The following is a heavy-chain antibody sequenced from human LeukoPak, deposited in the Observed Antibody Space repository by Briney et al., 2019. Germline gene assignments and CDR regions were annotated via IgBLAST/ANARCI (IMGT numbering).Heavy chain of an antibody. J-gene: IGHJ6*02. CDR3: ARVLYDSSGPYYYYGMDV. CDR2: IYYSGST. CDR1: GGSISSYY. D-gene: IGHD3-22*01. Sequence: SETLSLTCTVSGGSISSYYWSWLRQPPGKGLEWIGYIYYSGSTNYNPSLKSRVTISVDTSKNQFSLKLSSVTAADTAVYYCARVLYDSSGPYYYYGMDVWGQGTTVTVSS. V-gene: IGHV4-59*01.